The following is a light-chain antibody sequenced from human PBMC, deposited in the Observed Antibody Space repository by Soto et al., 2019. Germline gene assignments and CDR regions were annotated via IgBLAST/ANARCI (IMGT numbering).Light chain of an antibody. CDR3: LQHKTYPFT. CDR1: QGINNH. Sequence: DIQMTQSPSSLSASVGDRVTITCRASQGINNHLGWYQQRPGKATKRLIYAASNLEGGVPSRFSGSGSGTEFTLTISSMQPEDFATYYCLQHKTYPFTFGPGTKVDVK. J-gene: IGKJ3*01. CDR2: AAS. V-gene: IGKV1-17*01.